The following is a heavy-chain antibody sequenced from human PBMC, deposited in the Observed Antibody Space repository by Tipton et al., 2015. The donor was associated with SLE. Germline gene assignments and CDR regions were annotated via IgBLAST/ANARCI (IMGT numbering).Heavy chain of an antibody. CDR1: GDSISTDNYY. Sequence: TLSLTCTVSGDSISTDNYYWGWTRQPAGKALKWIGHIYFSGQTYYNPSLKSRVTISVDTSKNQFSLKLNSVTATDAAVYYCARASFIVGSTTFWFDPWGQGALVIVSS. J-gene: IGHJ5*02. D-gene: IGHD1-26*01. V-gene: IGHV4-61*09. CDR2: IYFSGQT. CDR3: ARASFIVGSTTFWFDP.